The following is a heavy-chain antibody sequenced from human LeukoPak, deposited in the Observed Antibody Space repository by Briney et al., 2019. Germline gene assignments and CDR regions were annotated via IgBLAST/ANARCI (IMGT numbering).Heavy chain of an antibody. Sequence: PSGTLSLTCGVSGGSITSTNWWSCVRQPPGQGLEWIGEVSLSGLTNYNPSLSSRVIMALDTSKNHLSLNLTSVTAADTAVYYCSRENGAFSPFGYWGQGTLVTVPS. J-gene: IGHJ4*02. CDR3: SRENGAFSPFGY. D-gene: IGHD2-8*01. V-gene: IGHV4-4*02. CDR1: GGSITSTNW. CDR2: VSLSGLT.